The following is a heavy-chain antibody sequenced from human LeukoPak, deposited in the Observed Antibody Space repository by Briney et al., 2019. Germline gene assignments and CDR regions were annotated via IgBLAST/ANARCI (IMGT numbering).Heavy chain of an antibody. CDR3: ARVTYYYDSSGYSSWFDP. CDR2: IYYSGST. Sequence: SETLSLTCTVSGGSISSYYWSWIRQPPGKGLEWVGYIYYSGSTNYNPSLKSRVTISVATSKNQFSLKLSSVTAADTAVYYCARVTYYYDSSGYSSWFDPWGQGTLVTVSS. V-gene: IGHV4-59*01. J-gene: IGHJ5*02. D-gene: IGHD3-22*01. CDR1: GGSISSYY.